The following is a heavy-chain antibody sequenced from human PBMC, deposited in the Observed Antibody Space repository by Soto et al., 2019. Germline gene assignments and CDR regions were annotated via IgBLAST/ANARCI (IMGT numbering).Heavy chain of an antibody. CDR1: GFPFSSYS. D-gene: IGHD3-10*01. V-gene: IGHV3-21*01. CDR3: ARDVTMVRGVIILAAPDY. J-gene: IGHJ4*02. Sequence: PGGSLRLSCAASGFPFSSYSMNWVRQAPGKGLEWVSSISSSSSYIYYADSVKGRFTISRDNAKNSLYLQMNSLRAEDTAVYYCARDVTMVRGVIILAAPDYWGQGTLVTVSS. CDR2: ISSSSSYI.